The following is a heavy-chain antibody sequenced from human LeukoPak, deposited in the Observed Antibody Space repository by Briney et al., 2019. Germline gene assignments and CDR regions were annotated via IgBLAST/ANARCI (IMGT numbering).Heavy chain of an antibody. Sequence: SETLSLTCTVSGGSISSYYWSWIRQPPGKGLEWIGYIYYSGSTNYNPSLKSRVTISVDTSKNQFSLKLSSVTAADTAVYYCARYGRREQVAFDYWGQGTLVTVSS. CDR3: ARYGRREQVAFDY. CDR1: GGSISSYY. D-gene: IGHD6-13*01. J-gene: IGHJ4*02. CDR2: IYYSGST. V-gene: IGHV4-59*08.